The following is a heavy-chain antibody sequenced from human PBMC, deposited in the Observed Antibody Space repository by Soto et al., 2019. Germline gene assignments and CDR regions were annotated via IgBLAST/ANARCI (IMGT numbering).Heavy chain of an antibody. Sequence: PSETLSLTCSFSGDSVTSHYLTWIRQSPEKGLEWIGYMHYTGFSHYNPSLKSRLTISVDTSKNQFSLKLSSVTAADTAVYYCARAVVVVPAANQAYYGMDVWGQGTTVTVSS. V-gene: IGHV4-59*02. CDR2: MHYTGFS. D-gene: IGHD2-2*01. J-gene: IGHJ6*02. CDR1: GDSVTSHY. CDR3: ARAVVVVPAANQAYYGMDV.